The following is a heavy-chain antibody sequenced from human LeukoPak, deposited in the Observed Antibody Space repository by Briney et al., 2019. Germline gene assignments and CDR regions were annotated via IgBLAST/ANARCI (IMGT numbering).Heavy chain of an antibody. D-gene: IGHD3-10*01. Sequence: TGGSLRLSCAASGFTVSSNYMSWVRQAPGKGLEWVSVIDSGGSTYYADSVKDRFTISRDDSKNTLYLQMNSLRAEDTAVYYCARGSTMVRGVRYYYYYGMDVWGQGTTVTVSS. V-gene: IGHV3-66*01. CDR3: ARGSTMVRGVRYYYYYGMDV. CDR1: GFTVSSNY. CDR2: IDSGGST. J-gene: IGHJ6*02.